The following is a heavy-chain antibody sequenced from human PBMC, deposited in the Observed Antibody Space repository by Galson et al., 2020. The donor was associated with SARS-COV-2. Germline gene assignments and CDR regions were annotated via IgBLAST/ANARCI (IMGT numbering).Heavy chain of an antibody. D-gene: IGHD6-13*01. CDR1: GFSLSTSGMC. CDR2: IDWDEDK. V-gene: IGHV2-70*11. CDR3: ARSRIAAAGLSYFYYGMDV. J-gene: IGHJ6*02. Sequence: ESGPTLVKPTQTLTLTCTFSGFSLSTSGMCVSWIRQPPGKALEWLARIDWDEDKYYSTSLKTRHTTSKDTSKNQVVLTMTNMDPVDTATYYCARSRIAAAGLSYFYYGMDVWGQGTTVTVSS.